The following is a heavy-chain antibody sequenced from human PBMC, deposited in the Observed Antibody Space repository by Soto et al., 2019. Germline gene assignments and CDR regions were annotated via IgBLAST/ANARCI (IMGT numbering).Heavy chain of an antibody. D-gene: IGHD5-12*01. CDR3: ARNGGDGYGH. CDR2: IIPIFGTP. V-gene: IGHV1-69*12. Sequence: QVQLVQSGAEVKKPGSSVKVSCKASGGTFSSYAISWVRQAPGQGLEWMGGIIPIFGTPNYAQKFQGRVTITAEESKSTAFMEMSSLRSEDTAVYYCARNGGDGYGHWGQGTLVTVSS. J-gene: IGHJ4*02. CDR1: GGTFSSYA.